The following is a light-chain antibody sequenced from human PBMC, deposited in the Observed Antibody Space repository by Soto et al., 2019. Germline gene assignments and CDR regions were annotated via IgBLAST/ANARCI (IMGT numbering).Light chain of an antibody. CDR2: GAS. CDR1: QSVSSSY. V-gene: IGKV3-20*01. CDR3: QLYGSSPKLT. Sequence: EIVLTQSPGTLSLSPGERATLSCRASQSVSSSYLVWYQQKPGQAPRLLIYGASSRATGIPDRFSGSGSGTDFTLTISRLEPEDFAVYYCQLYGSSPKLTFGGGTKVDIK. J-gene: IGKJ4*01.